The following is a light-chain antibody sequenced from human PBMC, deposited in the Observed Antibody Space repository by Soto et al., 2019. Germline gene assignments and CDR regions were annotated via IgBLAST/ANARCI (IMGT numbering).Light chain of an antibody. J-gene: IGKJ2*01. CDR2: KVS. CDR3: MQGTHWPPLYT. Sequence: DVVMTQSPLSLPVTLGQPASISCRTSQGFVYCGGDTYLSWFHQRPGQSPRRLIYKVSNRDSGVPDRFSGSGSGSDFTLKISRVEAEDIGVYYCMQGTHWPPLYTFGQGTKLEIK. CDR1: QGFVYCGGDTY. V-gene: IGKV2-30*01.